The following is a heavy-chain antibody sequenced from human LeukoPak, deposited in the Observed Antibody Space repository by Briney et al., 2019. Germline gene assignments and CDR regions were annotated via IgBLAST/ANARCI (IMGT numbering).Heavy chain of an antibody. CDR2: IHYSGST. D-gene: IGHD2-2*01. J-gene: IGHJ4*02. V-gene: IGHV4-39*07. Sequence: PSETLSLTCTVSGGSISSSSYYWGWIRQPPGKGLEWIGSIHYSGSTYYNPSLKSRVTISVDTSKNQFSLKLSSVTAADTAVYYCARGRYCSSTSCYPAFDYWGQGTLVTVSS. CDR3: ARGRYCSSTSCYPAFDY. CDR1: GGSISSSSYY.